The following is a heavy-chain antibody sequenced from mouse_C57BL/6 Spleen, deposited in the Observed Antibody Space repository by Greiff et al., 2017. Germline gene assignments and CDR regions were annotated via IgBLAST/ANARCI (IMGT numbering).Heavy chain of an antibody. D-gene: IGHD2-3*01. CDR3: ARSIPDGYYDAMDY. Sequence: QVQLQQSGAELARPGASVKLSCKASGYTFTSYGISWVKQRTGQGLEWIGEIYPRSGNTYYNEKFKGKATLTADKSSSTAYMELRSLTSEDSAVYFCARSIPDGYYDAMDYWGQGTSVTVSS. V-gene: IGHV1-81*01. CDR2: IYPRSGNT. J-gene: IGHJ4*01. CDR1: GYTFTSYG.